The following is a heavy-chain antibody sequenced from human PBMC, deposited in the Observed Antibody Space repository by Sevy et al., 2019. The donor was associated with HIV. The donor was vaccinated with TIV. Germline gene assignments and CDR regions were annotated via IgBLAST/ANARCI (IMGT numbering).Heavy chain of an antibody. CDR1: GFTFSSYA. D-gene: IGHD3-16*01. J-gene: IGHJ6*02. Sequence: GSLRLSCAASGFTFSSYAMSWVRQAPGKGLEWVSAISGSGGSTYYADSVKGRFTISRDNSKNTLYLQMNSLRAEDTAVYYCAKEVGGAAVYYYYYGMDVWGQGTTVTVSS. V-gene: IGHV3-23*01. CDR3: AKEVGGAAVYYYYYGMDV. CDR2: ISGSGGST.